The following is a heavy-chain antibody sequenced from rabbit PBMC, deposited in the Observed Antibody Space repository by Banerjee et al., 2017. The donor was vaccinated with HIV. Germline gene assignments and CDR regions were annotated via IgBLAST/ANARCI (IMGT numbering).Heavy chain of an antibody. D-gene: IGHD4-2*01. CDR1: EFTISGNYY. V-gene: IGHV1S40*01. CDR3: ARDVAGREDFNL. J-gene: IGHJ4*01. CDR2: INTGSRNA. Sequence: QSLEESGGDLVKPEGSLTLTCTASEFTISGNYYMCWVRQAPGKGLEWIGCINTGSRNAYYASWVISRFTISKTSSTTVALHMTSLTAADTATYFCARDVAGREDFNLWGPGTLVTVS.